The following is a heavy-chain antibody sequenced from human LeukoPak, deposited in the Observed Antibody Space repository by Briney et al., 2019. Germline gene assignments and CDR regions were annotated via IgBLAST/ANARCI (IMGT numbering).Heavy chain of an antibody. CDR2: INSDGSST. V-gene: IGHV3-74*01. D-gene: IGHD6-19*01. CDR3: ARVPSRWLGSIDY. CDR1: GFTFSSYW. J-gene: IGHJ4*02. Sequence: GRSLRLSCAASGFTFSSYWMHWVRQAPGKGLVWVSRINSDGSSTSYADSVKGRFTISRDNAKNTLYLQMNSLRAEDTAVYYCARVPSRWLGSIDYWGQGTLVTVSS.